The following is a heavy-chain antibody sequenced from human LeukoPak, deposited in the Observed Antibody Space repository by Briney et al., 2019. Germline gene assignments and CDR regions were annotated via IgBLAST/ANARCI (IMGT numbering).Heavy chain of an antibody. Sequence: GGSLRLSCAASGLTFSTYAMSWVRQAPGKGLEWVSTISGSGGSTDYADSVKGRFTISRDNSKNTLYLQMNSLRAEDTAVYYCTKDTVNYYYSSGSHPDYWGQGTLVTVSS. J-gene: IGHJ4*02. CDR3: TKDTVNYYYSSGSHPDY. D-gene: IGHD3-10*01. CDR1: GLTFSTYA. V-gene: IGHV3-23*01. CDR2: ISGSGGST.